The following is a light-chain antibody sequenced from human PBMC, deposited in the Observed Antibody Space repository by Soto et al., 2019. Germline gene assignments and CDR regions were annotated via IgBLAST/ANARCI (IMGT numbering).Light chain of an antibody. CDR2: DVS. Sequence: SALTQPRSVSGSPGQSVTISCTGTSSDVGGYNYVSWYQQHPGKAPKLMIYDVSKRPSGVPDRFSGSKSGNTASLTISGLQAEDEADYYCCSYAGSYTFAVVFGGGTKLTVL. CDR3: CSYAGSYTFAVV. CDR1: SSDVGGYNY. V-gene: IGLV2-11*01. J-gene: IGLJ2*01.